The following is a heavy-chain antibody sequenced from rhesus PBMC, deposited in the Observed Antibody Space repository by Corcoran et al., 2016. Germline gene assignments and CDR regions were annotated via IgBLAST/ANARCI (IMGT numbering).Heavy chain of an antibody. CDR2: ISNGGGST. J-gene: IGHJ3*01. V-gene: IGHV3S5*01. CDR3: AKDRDAFDF. CDR1: GFTFSSYG. Sequence: EVQLVESGGGLVQPGGSLRLSCAASGFTFSSYGMSWVRQAPGKGMEWVSYISNGGGSTYYAYSVKCRFTISRDNSKNTLSLQMNSLRAEDTAVYYCAKDRDAFDFWGQGLRVTVSS.